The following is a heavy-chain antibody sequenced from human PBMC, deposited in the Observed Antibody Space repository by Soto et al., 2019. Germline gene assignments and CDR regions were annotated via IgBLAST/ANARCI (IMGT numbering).Heavy chain of an antibody. V-gene: IGHV4-59*02. D-gene: IGHD3-10*01. CDR2: IYNSGST. CDR1: GDSVSRYY. J-gene: IGHJ6*02. CDR3: ARAPTYSYGSGTPYYFYAMDV. Sequence: SETLSLTCTVSGDSVSRYYWNWIGQPPGKGLEWIGYIYNSGSTNYNPSLKSRVTISVDTSKNQFSLTLTSVTAADTAVYYCARAPTYSYGSGTPYYFYAMDVWGQGTTVTVSS.